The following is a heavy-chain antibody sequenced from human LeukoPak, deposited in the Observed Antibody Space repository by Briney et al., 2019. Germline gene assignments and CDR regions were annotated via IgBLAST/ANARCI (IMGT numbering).Heavy chain of an antibody. Sequence: GGSLRLSCAASGFTFSDYYMSWIRQVPGKGLEWVSYISSSSSYTNYADSVKGRFTISRDNAKNSLYLQMNSLRAEDTAVYYCARDGSGSYLELDYWGQGTLVTVSS. D-gene: IGHD3-10*01. CDR3: ARDGSGSYLELDY. CDR2: ISSSSSYT. CDR1: GFTFSDYY. J-gene: IGHJ4*02. V-gene: IGHV3-11*06.